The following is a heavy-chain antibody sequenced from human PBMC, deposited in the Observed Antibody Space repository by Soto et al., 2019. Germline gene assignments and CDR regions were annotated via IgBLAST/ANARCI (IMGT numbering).Heavy chain of an antibody. CDR2: ISGNGGT. D-gene: IGHD3-22*01. Sequence: GGSLRLSCAASGFTFSIYAMSCVRQVPGKGLEWVSTISGNGGTSYADFVRGRFTISRDNSKNTLYLQMNSLRVDDTAIYYCAKDAPGSGWLSDYWGQGTLVTVSS. CDR1: GFTFSIYA. J-gene: IGHJ4*02. CDR3: AKDAPGSGWLSDY. V-gene: IGHV3-23*01.